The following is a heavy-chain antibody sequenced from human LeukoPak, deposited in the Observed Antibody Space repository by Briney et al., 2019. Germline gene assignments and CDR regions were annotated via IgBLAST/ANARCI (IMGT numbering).Heavy chain of an antibody. CDR2: IWNDGSNQ. CDR1: RFTFNHYG. CDR3: AKDAQRGFDYSNSLEK. Sequence: GGSLRLSCAASRFTFNHYGMHWVRQAPGKGLEWVAVIWNDGSNQFYADSVKGRFTVSRDNSQNTLYLQMNNLRPEDTAVYYCAKDAQRGFDYSNSLEKWGQGTLVTVSS. J-gene: IGHJ4*02. D-gene: IGHD4-11*01. V-gene: IGHV3-33*06.